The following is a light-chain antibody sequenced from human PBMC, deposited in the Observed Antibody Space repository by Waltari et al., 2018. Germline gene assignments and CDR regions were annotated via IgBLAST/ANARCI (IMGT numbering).Light chain of an antibody. V-gene: IGLV2-14*03. CDR2: DVN. CDR3: SSYTTSGTWV. CDR1: STDGGGYNY. J-gene: IGLJ3*02. Sequence: QPALTQPASVSGSPGQSITISCTGTSTDGGGYNYVSWCQQHPGKAPKLVIYDVNNRPSGVSNRFSGSKSGNTAYLTISGLQTEDEADYYCSSYTTSGTWVFGGGTKLAVL.